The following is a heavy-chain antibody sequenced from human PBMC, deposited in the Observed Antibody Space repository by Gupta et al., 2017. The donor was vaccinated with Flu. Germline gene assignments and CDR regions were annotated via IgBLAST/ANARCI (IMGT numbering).Heavy chain of an antibody. D-gene: IGHD3-22*01. CDR3: TTVHHYYDSSGYADY. CDR1: GFTFSNAW. CDR2: IKSKTDDGTT. Sequence: EVQLVESGGGLVKPGGSLRLSCAASGFTFSNAWMSWVRQAPGKGLEWVGRIKSKTDDGTTDYAAPVKGRFTISRDDSKNTLYLQMNSLKTEDTAVYYCTTVHHYYDSSGYADYWGQGTLVTVSS. V-gene: IGHV3-15*01. J-gene: IGHJ4*02.